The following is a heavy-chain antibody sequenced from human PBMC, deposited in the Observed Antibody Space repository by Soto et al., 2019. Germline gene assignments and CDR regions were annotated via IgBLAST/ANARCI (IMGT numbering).Heavy chain of an antibody. CDR2: IWYDGSNK. CDR1: GFTFSSYG. CDR3: GRERLGMIVFFGY. V-gene: IGHV3-33*01. Sequence: GGSLRLSCAASGFTFSSYGMHWVRQAPGKGLERMAVIWYDGSNKYYADSVKGRFTISRDNSKNTLYLQMNSLRAEDTAVYCCGRERLGMIVFFGYWGQGSLVRVSS. J-gene: IGHJ4*02. D-gene: IGHD3-22*01.